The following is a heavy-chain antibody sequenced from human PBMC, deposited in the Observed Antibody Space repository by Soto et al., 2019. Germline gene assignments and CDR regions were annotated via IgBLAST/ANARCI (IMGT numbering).Heavy chain of an antibody. V-gene: IGHV3-48*01. Sequence: PGGSLRLSCAASGFTFSSYSMNWVRQAPGKGLEWVSYISSSSSTIYYADSVKGRFTISRDNAKNSLYLQMNSLRAEDTAVYYCARDRSPWTIPTPGDGMDVWGQGTTVTVSS. CDR2: ISSSSSTI. CDR1: GFTFSSYS. J-gene: IGHJ6*02. D-gene: IGHD3-9*01. CDR3: ARDRSPWTIPTPGDGMDV.